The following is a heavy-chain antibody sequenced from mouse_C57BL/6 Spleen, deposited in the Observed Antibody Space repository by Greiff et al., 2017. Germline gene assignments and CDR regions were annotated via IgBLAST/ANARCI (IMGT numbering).Heavy chain of an antibody. Sequence: QVQLQQSGAELAKPGASVKISCKASGYTFTDYYINWVKQRPGQGLDGIGKVGPGSGSTYYNEKFKGKATLTADKSSSPAYMQLSSLTSEDSAVYFCARKLGRGAMDYWGQGTSVTVSS. J-gene: IGHJ4*01. CDR2: VGPGSGST. CDR1: GYTFTDYY. V-gene: IGHV1-77*01. CDR3: ARKLGRGAMDY. D-gene: IGHD4-1*01.